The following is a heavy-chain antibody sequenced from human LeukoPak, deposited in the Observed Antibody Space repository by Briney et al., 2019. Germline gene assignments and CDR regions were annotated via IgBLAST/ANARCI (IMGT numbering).Heavy chain of an antibody. V-gene: IGHV3-33*01. D-gene: IGHD3-10*01. Sequence: GGSLRLSCAASGFTFSSYGMYWVRQAPGKGLEWMAVIWYDGSNKYYADSVKGRFTISRDNSKNTLYLQMNSLRAEDTAVYYCAREFNYGNFDYWGQGALVTVPS. CDR3: AREFNYGNFDY. J-gene: IGHJ4*02. CDR2: IWYDGSNK. CDR1: GFTFSSYG.